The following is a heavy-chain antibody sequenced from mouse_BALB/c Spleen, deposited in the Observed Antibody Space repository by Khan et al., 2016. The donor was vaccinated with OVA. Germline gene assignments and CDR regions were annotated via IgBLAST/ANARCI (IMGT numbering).Heavy chain of an antibody. D-gene: IGHD3-2*02. J-gene: IGHJ2*01. Sequence: VQLQQSGPDLVKPGSSVKISCKASGYSFTAYYMHWMRQSHGKSLEWIGRINPNTGTTDSNQRFTGKAILTVDKSSSTAYMELRNLTSEDCAVDYGTSSGCIDYWGQGTTLTVSS. CDR2: INPNTGTT. CDR1: GYSFTAYY. V-gene: IGHV1-34*01. CDR3: TSSGCIDY.